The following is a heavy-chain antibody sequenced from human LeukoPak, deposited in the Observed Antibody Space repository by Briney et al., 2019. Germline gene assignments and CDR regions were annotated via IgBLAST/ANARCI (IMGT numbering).Heavy chain of an antibody. CDR3: ARVYYDSSGFPYTFDY. CDR1: GFTFSSYA. Sequence: PGGSLRLSCAASGFTFSSYAMHWVRQAPGKGLEWVAVISYDGSNKYYADSVKGRFTISRDNSKNTLYLQMNSLRAEDTAVYYCARVYYDSSGFPYTFDYWGQGTLVTVSS. CDR2: ISYDGSNK. J-gene: IGHJ4*02. D-gene: IGHD3-22*01. V-gene: IGHV3-30-3*01.